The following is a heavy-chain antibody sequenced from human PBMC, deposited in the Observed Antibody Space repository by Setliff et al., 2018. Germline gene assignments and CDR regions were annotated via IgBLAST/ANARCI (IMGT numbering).Heavy chain of an antibody. Sequence: SETLSLTCTVSGASISSGTYYWAWIRQPPGKGLEWIGYIYDNDFANYNPSLRSRVSISVDTSKNQFSLKLTSVAAADTAVYYCARGDDFHDGSGYYNPWGQGTLVTVSS. V-gene: IGHV4-61*01. CDR1: GASISSGTYY. CDR3: ARGDDFHDGSGYYNP. D-gene: IGHD3-22*01. CDR2: IYDNDFA. J-gene: IGHJ5*02.